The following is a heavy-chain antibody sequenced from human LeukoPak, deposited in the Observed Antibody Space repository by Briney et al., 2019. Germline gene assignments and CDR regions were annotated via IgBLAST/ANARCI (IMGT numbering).Heavy chain of an antibody. D-gene: IGHD5-12*01. J-gene: IGHJ4*02. CDR2: INPNSGGT. CDR3: ARSLYSGYDLGY. Sequence: GASVTVSCKASGYTFTGYYMHWVRQAPGQGLEWMGWINPNSGGTNYAQQFQGRVTMTRDTSISTAYMELSRLRSDDTAVYYCARSLYSGYDLGYWGQGTLVTVSS. V-gene: IGHV1-2*02. CDR1: GYTFTGYY.